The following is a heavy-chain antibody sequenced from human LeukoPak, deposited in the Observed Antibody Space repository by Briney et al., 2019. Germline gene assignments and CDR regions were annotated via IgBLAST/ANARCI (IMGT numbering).Heavy chain of an antibody. CDR2: IYHSGST. J-gene: IGHJ6*02. D-gene: IGHD2-2*03. CDR3: ARDGYCSSTSCLVAYYYYYGMDV. V-gene: IGHV4-4*02. CDR1: GGSISSSNW. Sequence: PSETLSLTCAVSGGSISSSNWWSWVRQPPGKGLEWIGEIYHSGSTNYNPSLKSRVTISVDKSKNQFSLKLSSVTAADTAVYYCARDGYCSSTSCLVAYYYYYGMDVWGQGTTVTVSS.